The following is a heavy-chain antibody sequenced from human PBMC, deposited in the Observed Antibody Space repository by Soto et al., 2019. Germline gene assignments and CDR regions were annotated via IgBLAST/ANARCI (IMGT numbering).Heavy chain of an antibody. D-gene: IGHD2-15*01. CDR1: GGSISSSSYY. CDR3: ARLRLAAEYDY. J-gene: IGHJ4*02. Sequence: QLQLQESGPGLVKPSETLSLTCTVSGGSISSSSYYWGWIRQPPGKGLEWIGSIYYSGSTYYNPSLKSRVTISVDTSKNQFSLKLSSVTAADTAVYYCARLRLAAEYDYWGQGTLVTVSS. CDR2: IYYSGST. V-gene: IGHV4-39*01.